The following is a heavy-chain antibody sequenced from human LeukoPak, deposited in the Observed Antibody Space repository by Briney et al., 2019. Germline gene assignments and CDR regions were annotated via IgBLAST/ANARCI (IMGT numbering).Heavy chain of an antibody. CDR3: ARGPLSIAARPWGY. V-gene: IGHV4-34*01. CDR1: GGSFSGYY. Sequence: PSENLSLTCAVYGGSFSGYYWSWIRQPPGKGLEWIGEINHSGSTNYNPSLKSRVTISVDTSKNQFSLKLSSVTAADTAVYYCARGPLSIAARPWGYWGQGTLVTVSS. CDR2: INHSGST. J-gene: IGHJ4*02. D-gene: IGHD6-6*01.